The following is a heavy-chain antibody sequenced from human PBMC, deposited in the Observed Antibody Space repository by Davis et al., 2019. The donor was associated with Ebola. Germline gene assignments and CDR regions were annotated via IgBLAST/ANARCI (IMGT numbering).Heavy chain of an antibody. V-gene: IGHV3-74*01. J-gene: IGHJ3*02. CDR2: INSGGSRT. CDR3: AREGAATGWHDAFDI. CDR1: GFTFSSYW. D-gene: IGHD6-19*01. Sequence: GESLKISCATSGFTFSSYWMHWVRQAPGKGLVWVSYINSGGSRTDYADSVKGRFSVSRDNAKNTLYLQMNSLRVEDTAVYYCAREGAATGWHDAFDIWGQGAMVTVSS.